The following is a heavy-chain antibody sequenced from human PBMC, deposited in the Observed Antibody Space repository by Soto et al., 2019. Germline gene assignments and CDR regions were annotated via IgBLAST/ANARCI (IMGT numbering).Heavy chain of an antibody. CDR2: INPSGGST. CDR3: ARDVGVVVVAATHAFDI. Sequence: ASVKVSCKASGYTFTSYYMRWVRQAPGQGLEWMGIINPSGGSTSYAQKFQGRVTMTRDTSTSTVYMELSSLRSEDTAVYYCARDVGVVVVAATHAFDIWGQGTMVTVS. V-gene: IGHV1-46*03. CDR1: GYTFTSYY. D-gene: IGHD2-15*01. J-gene: IGHJ3*02.